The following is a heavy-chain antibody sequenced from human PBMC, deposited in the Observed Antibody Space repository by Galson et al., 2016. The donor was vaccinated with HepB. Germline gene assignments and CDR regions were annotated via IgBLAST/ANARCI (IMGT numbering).Heavy chain of an antibody. D-gene: IGHD3-22*01. CDR3: AKVPYYNYWYFDL. V-gene: IGHV3-23*01. Sequence: SLRLSCAASGFTFSSYAMTWVRQAPGKGLEWVSAISGSGGSTYYADSVKGRFTNSRDNSKNTLSLQMNSLRAEDTAVYYCAKVPYYNYWYFDLWGRGTLVTVSS. CDR2: ISGSGGST. CDR1: GFTFSSYA. J-gene: IGHJ2*01.